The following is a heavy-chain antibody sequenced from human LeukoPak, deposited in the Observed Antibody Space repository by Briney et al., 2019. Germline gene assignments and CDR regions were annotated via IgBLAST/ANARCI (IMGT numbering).Heavy chain of an antibody. CDR2: IWYDGSNK. CDR1: GFTFSSYG. V-gene: IGHV3-33*01. Sequence: PGGSLRLSCAASGFTFSSYGMHWVRQAPGKGLEWVAVIWYDGSNKYYADSVKGRFTISRDNSKNTLYLQMNSLRAEDTAVYYCARDMWPGGPYGDPDYWGQGTLVTVSS. CDR3: ARDMWPGGPYGDPDY. J-gene: IGHJ4*02. D-gene: IGHD4-17*01.